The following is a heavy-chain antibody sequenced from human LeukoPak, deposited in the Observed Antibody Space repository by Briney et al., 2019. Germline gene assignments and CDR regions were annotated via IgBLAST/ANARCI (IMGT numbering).Heavy chain of an antibody. Sequence: GGSLRLSCAASGFTFSSYWMSWVRQAPGKGLEWVANIKQDGSERYQVDSVKGRFTISRDNAQNSLYLQMNSLRAEDTAIYYCAKANWVSNADAVWWGQGTQVTVSS. CDR1: GFTFSSYW. D-gene: IGHD1-1*01. CDR3: AKANWVSNADAVW. CDR2: IKQDGSER. V-gene: IGHV3-7*03. J-gene: IGHJ4*02.